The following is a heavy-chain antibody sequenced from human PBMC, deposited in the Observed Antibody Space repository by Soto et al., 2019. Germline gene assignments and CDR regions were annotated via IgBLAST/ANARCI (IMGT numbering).Heavy chain of an antibody. Sequence: PSETLSLTCTVSGGSISSYYWSWIRQPAEKGLERIGRIYSSGTTNYNPSLKSRVTMSVDTSKNQFSLKLSSVTAADTAVYYCARDVVNYYDSSGYFDYWGQGTLVTVSS. CDR3: ARDVVNYYDSSGYFDY. D-gene: IGHD3-22*01. J-gene: IGHJ4*02. CDR1: GGSISSYY. CDR2: IYSSGTT. V-gene: IGHV4-4*07.